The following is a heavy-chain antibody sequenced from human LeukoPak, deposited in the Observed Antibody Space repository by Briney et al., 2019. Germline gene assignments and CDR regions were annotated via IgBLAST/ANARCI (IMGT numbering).Heavy chain of an antibody. CDR3: ARWFTSGRGFFDY. CDR1: GFTFSHYS. CDR2: ISSSSTII. V-gene: IGHV3-48*02. D-gene: IGHD6-19*01. J-gene: IGHJ4*02. Sequence: GGSLRLSCAASGFTFSHYSMNWVRQAPGKGLEWVSYISSSSTIIYYADSVKGRSTISRDNAKNSLYLQMNSLRDEDTAVYYCARWFTSGRGFFDYWGQGILVTVSS.